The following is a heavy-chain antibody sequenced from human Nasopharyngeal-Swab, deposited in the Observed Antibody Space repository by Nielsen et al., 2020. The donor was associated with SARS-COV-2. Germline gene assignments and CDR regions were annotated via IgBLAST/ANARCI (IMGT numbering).Heavy chain of an antibody. D-gene: IGHD3-9*01. V-gene: IGHV3-30*04. CDR2: ISYDGSNK. Sequence: GGSLRLSCAASGFTFSSYAMSWVRQAPGKGLEWVAVISYDGSNKYYADSVKGRFTISRDNSKNTLYLQMNSLRAEDTAVYYCARGGRYFDWLLSQPFDYWGQGTLVTVSS. J-gene: IGHJ4*02. CDR1: GFTFSSYA. CDR3: ARGGRYFDWLLSQPFDY.